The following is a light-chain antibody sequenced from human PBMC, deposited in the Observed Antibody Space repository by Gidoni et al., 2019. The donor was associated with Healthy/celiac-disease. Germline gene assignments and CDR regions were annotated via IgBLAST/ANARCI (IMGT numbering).Light chain of an antibody. CDR1: SSDVGGYNY. J-gene: IGLJ1*01. V-gene: IGLV2-14*01. CDR3: SSYTSSSTYV. Sequence: QSALTQPDSVSGSPGQSIPISCTGTSSDVGGYNYVSWYQQHPGKAPKLMIYEVSNRPSGVSNRFSGSKSGNTASLTISGLQAEDEADYYCSSYTSSSTYVFGTGTKVTVL. CDR2: EVS.